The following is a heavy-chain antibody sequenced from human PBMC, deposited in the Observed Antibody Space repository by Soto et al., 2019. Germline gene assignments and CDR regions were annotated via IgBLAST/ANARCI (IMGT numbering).Heavy chain of an antibody. V-gene: IGHV4-59*01. J-gene: IGHJ4*02. D-gene: IGHD3-22*01. Sequence: PSETLSLTCTVSGGSISSYYWSWIRQPPGKGLEWIGYIYYSGSTNYNPSLKSRVTISVDTSKNQFSLKLSSVTAADTAVYYCARVVDYYDSSGYYFLLDYWGQGTLVT. CDR2: IYYSGST. CDR3: ARVVDYYDSSGYYFLLDY. CDR1: GGSISSYY.